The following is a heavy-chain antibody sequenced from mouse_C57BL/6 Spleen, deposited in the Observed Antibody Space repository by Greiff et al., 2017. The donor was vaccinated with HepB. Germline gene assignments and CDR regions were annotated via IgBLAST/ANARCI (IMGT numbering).Heavy chain of an antibody. V-gene: IGHV5-16*01. Sequence: EVKLMESEGGLVQPGSSMKLSCTASGFTFSDYYMAWVRQVPEKGLEWVANINYDGSSTYYLDSLKSRFIISRDNAKNILYLQMGSLKSEDTATYYCARDHYYGSSYGYFEVWGTGTTVTVSS. D-gene: IGHD1-1*01. J-gene: IGHJ1*03. CDR1: GFTFSDYY. CDR3: ARDHYYGSSYGYFEV. CDR2: INYDGSST.